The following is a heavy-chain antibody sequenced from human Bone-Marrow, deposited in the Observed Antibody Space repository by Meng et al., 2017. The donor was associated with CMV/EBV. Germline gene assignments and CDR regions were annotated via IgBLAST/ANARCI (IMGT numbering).Heavy chain of an antibody. CDR2: IKQDGSEK. Sequence: GESLKISCAASGFTFSSYWMSWVRQAPGKGLEWVANIKQDGSEKYYVDSVKGRFTISRDNAKNSLYLQMNSLRAEDTAVDYCARKPGDFWSAAQGVRFHYYYCMDVWGQGTMATVSS. CDR3: ARKPGDFWSAAQGVRFHYYYCMDV. V-gene: IGHV3-7*01. D-gene: IGHD3-3*01. CDR1: GFTFSSYW. J-gene: IGHJ6*02.